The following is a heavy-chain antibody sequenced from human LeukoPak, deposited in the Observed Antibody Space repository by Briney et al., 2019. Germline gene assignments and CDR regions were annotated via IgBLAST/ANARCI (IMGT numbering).Heavy chain of an antibody. D-gene: IGHD1-26*01. CDR3: AREVGATWHAFDI. J-gene: IGHJ3*02. Sequence: PGGSLRLSCAASGFTFSSYWMHWVRQAPGKGLVWVSRINSDGSSTTYADSVKGRFTISRDNAKNTLYLQMNSLRAEDTAVCYCAREVGATWHAFDIWGQGTMVTVSS. CDR1: GFTFSSYW. CDR2: INSDGSST. V-gene: IGHV3-74*01.